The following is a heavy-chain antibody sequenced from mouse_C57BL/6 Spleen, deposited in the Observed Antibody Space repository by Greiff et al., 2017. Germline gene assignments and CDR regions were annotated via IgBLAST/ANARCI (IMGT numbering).Heavy chain of an antibody. D-gene: IGHD1-1*01. CDR2: IAPSDSYT. J-gene: IGHJ3*01. V-gene: IGHV1-59*01. CDR3: ARGRIYYYGSSFAY. Sequence: QVQLQQPGAELVRPGTSVKLSCKASGYTFTSYWMHWVKQRPGQGLEWIGVIAPSDSYTNYNQKFKGKATLTVDTSSSTAYMQLSSLTSEDSAVYYCARGRIYYYGSSFAYWGQGTLVTVSA. CDR1: GYTFTSYW.